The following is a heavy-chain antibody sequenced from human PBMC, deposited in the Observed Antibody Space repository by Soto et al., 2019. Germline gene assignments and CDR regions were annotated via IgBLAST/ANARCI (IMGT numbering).Heavy chain of an antibody. Sequence: QVQLVQSGAEVKKPGSSVKVSCKASGGTFSSYAISWVRQAPGQGLEWMGGIIPIFGTANYAQKFQGRVTITGDESTSTAYMELSSVRSEDTAVYYCAGSGYCSGGSCFYRWFDPWGQGTLVTVSS. V-gene: IGHV1-69*12. CDR2: IIPIFGTA. CDR1: GGTFSSYA. CDR3: AGSGYCSGGSCFYRWFDP. J-gene: IGHJ5*02. D-gene: IGHD2-15*01.